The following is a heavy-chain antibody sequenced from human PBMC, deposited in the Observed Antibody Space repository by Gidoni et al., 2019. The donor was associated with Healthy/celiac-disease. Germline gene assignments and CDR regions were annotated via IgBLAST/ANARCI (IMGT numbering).Heavy chain of an antibody. Sequence: QVQLVESGGGVVQPGRSLRLSCAASGFTFSSYGMHWVRQAPGKGLEWVAVIWYDGSNKYYADSVKGRFTISRDNSKNTLYLQMNSLRAEDTAVYYCAREVYGSGGMDVWGQGTTVTVSS. D-gene: IGHD3-10*01. J-gene: IGHJ6*02. CDR3: AREVYGSGGMDV. CDR2: IWYDGSNK. CDR1: GFTFSSYG. V-gene: IGHV3-33*01.